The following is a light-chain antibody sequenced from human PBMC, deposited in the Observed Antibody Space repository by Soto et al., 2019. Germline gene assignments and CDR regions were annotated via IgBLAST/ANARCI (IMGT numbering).Light chain of an antibody. Sequence: SYELTQPPSVSVAPGETARISCGGKNIGSKGVHWYQQKRGQAPVLVIYSDTDLPPVIPERFSGSNSANMATLTISRVEAGDEADYYCQVWDSGSAHVLFGGGTKLTVL. V-gene: IGLV3-21*01. CDR1: NIGSKG. CDR3: QVWDSGSAHVL. J-gene: IGLJ2*01. CDR2: SDT.